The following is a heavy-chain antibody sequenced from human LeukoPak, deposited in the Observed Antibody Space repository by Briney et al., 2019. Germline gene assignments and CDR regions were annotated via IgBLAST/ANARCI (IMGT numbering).Heavy chain of an antibody. Sequence: SETLSLTCTVSGGSISSYYWSWIRQPPGKGLEWIGEINHSGSTNYNPSLKSRVTISVDTSKNQFSLKLSSVTAADTAVYYCATKIGYCSSTSCYSWFDPWGQGTLVTVSS. CDR3: ATKIGYCSSTSCYSWFDP. D-gene: IGHD2-2*02. J-gene: IGHJ5*02. CDR2: INHSGST. V-gene: IGHV4-34*01. CDR1: GGSISSYY.